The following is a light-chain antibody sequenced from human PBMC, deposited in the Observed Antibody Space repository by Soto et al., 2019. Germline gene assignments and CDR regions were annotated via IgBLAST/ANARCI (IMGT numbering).Light chain of an antibody. Sequence: EIVLTQSPGTLSLSPGERATLSCRVSQSVSSSYLAWYQQKPGQAPRLLIYDASSRATGIPDRFSGSGSATDFTLTISKLEPEDFGVYYCQLQIRSPPGYTFGQGTKLQIK. CDR3: QLQIRSPPGYT. V-gene: IGKV3-20*01. CDR2: DAS. J-gene: IGKJ2*01. CDR1: QSVSSSY.